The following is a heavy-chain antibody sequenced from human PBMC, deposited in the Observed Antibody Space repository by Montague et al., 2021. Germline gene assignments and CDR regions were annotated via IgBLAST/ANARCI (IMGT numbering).Heavy chain of an antibody. Sequence: SLRLSCAASGFSFSSYWMHWVRQAPRKGLLWVSRITLDGSSTTFADSVKGRFTTSRDNAKATLYLQMNSLRVEDTAVYYCARNLASAAPGAFDIWGQGTMVTVSS. CDR2: ITLDGSST. CDR1: GFSFSSYW. V-gene: IGHV3-74*01. D-gene: IGHD6-13*01. CDR3: ARNLASAAPGAFDI. J-gene: IGHJ3*02.